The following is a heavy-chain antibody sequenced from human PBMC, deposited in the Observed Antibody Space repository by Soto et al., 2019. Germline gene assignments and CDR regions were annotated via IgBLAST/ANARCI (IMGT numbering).Heavy chain of an antibody. CDR2: IYYSGST. D-gene: IGHD4-4*01. J-gene: IGHJ6*02. Sequence: QVQLQESGPGLVKPSETLSLTCTVSGGSISNYYWSWIRQPPGKGLEWIGYIYYSGSTNYNPSLKSRVTMSVDTSKNQFSLKLSSVTAADTAVYYCARVAGSNYYYHGMDVWGQGTTVTVSS. CDR1: GGSISNYY. CDR3: ARVAGSNYYYHGMDV. V-gene: IGHV4-59*01.